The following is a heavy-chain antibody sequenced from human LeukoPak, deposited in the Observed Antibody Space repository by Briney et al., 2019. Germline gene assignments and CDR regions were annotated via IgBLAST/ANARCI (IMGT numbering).Heavy chain of an antibody. CDR3: ARERVVPAAIPGIWFDP. Sequence: PSETLSLTCTVSSGSISSYYWSWIRQPPGKGLEWIGYIYYSGSTNYNPSLKSRVTISVDTSKNQFSLKLSSVTAADTAVYYCARERVVPAAIPGIWFDPWGQGTLVTVSS. V-gene: IGHV4-59*01. D-gene: IGHD2-2*02. CDR1: SGSISSYY. CDR2: IYYSGST. J-gene: IGHJ5*02.